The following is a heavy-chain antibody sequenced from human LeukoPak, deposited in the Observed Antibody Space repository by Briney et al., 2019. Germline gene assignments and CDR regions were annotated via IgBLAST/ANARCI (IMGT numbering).Heavy chain of an antibody. Sequence: GGSLRLSCAASGFDFSDHGMHWVRQAPGKGLEWVAVISRHGSTKIYAASVKGRFTISRDNSKNTMYLQMDSLRPEDTAVYFCAKEYSSGWSYWYFDLRGRGTLVTVSS. J-gene: IGHJ2*01. V-gene: IGHV3-30*18. CDR1: GFDFSDHG. D-gene: IGHD6-19*01. CDR2: ISRHGSTK. CDR3: AKEYSSGWSYWYFDL.